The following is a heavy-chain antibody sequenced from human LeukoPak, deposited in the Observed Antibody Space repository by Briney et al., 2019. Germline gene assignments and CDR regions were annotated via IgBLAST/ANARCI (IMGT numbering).Heavy chain of an antibody. V-gene: IGHV4-59*08. Sequence: PSETLSLTCTVSGGSISSYYWSWIRQPPGKGLEWIGYIYYSGNTNYNPSLKSRVTISMDTSKNQFSLKLSSVTAADTAIYYCARSRNWTEDGMDVWGQGTTVTVSS. CDR2: IYYSGNT. CDR3: ARSRNWTEDGMDV. CDR1: GGSISSYY. D-gene: IGHD1-20*01. J-gene: IGHJ6*02.